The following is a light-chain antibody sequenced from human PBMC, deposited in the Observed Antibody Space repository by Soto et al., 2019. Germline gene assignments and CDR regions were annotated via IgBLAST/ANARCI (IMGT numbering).Light chain of an antibody. CDR3: CSYAGSYTWV. CDR2: DVT. J-gene: IGLJ1*01. V-gene: IGLV2-11*01. CDR1: NSDVGAYKF. Sequence: QSLLTQPRSLSGSPGQSVTISCTGSNSDVGAYKFVSWLQHNPGEAPKVMIYDVTQRPSGVPDRFSGTKSGNTASLTISGLQAEDEADYYCCSYAGSYTWVFGSGTKVTVL.